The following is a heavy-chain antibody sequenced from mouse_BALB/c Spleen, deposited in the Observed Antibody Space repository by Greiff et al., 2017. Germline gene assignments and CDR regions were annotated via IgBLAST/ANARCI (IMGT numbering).Heavy chain of an antibody. CDR2: INSNGGST. J-gene: IGHJ2*01. Sequence: EVQGVESGGGLVQPGGSLKLSCAASGFTFSSYGMSWVRQTPDKRLELVATINSNGGSTYYPDSVKGRFTISRDNAKNTLYLQMSSLKSEDTAMYYCARDEEYGNYDFDYWGQGTTLTVSS. CDR3: ARDEEYGNYDFDY. D-gene: IGHD2-10*02. V-gene: IGHV5-6-3*01. CDR1: GFTFSSYG.